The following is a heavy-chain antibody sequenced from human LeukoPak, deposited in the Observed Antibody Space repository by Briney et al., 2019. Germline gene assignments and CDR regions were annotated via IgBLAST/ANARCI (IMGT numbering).Heavy chain of an antibody. CDR1: GYTFTGYY. CDR3: ATDLLWFGEANY. J-gene: IGHJ4*02. CDR2: FDPEDGET. Sequence: ASVKVSCKASGYTFTGYYMHWVRQAPGKELEWMGGFDPEDGETIYAQKFQGRVTMTEDTSTDTAYMELSSLRSEDTAVYYCATDLLWFGEANYWGQGTLVTVSS. V-gene: IGHV1-24*01. D-gene: IGHD3-10*01.